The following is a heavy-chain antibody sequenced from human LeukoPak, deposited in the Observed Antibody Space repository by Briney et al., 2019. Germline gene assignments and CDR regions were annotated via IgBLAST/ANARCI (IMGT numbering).Heavy chain of an antibody. CDR3: ARQGDGVEYFYAVDV. D-gene: IGHD3-16*01. Sequence: SETLSLTCTVSGGSLSPYYWGWIRHPPRKGLEWIAFIHYSGSTNYTLSLSTRFTISVDTTNNQFSMKVSSVTAADTAIYYCARQGDGVEYFYAVDVWGQGTTVTVSS. V-gene: IGHV4-59*08. J-gene: IGHJ6*02. CDR1: GGSLSPYY. CDR2: IHYSGST.